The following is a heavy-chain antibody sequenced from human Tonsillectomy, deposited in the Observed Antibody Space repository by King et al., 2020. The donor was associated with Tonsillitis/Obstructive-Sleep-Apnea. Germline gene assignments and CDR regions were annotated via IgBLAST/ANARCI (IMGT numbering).Heavy chain of an antibody. CDR2: ISYDGSNK. D-gene: IGHD1-26*01. J-gene: IGHJ3*02. V-gene: IGHV3-30*04. Sequence: VQLVESGGGVVQPGRSLRLSCAASGFTFSSYAMHWVRQAPGKGLEWVAVISYDGSNKYYADSVKGRFTISRDNSKNTLYLQMNSLRAEDTAVYYCARDRGSRDAFDIWGQGTMVNLSS. CDR1: GFTFSSYA. CDR3: ARDRGSRDAFDI.